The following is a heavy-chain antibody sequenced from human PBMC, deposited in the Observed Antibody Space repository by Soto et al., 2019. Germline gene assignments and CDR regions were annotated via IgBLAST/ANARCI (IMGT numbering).Heavy chain of an antibody. CDR3: ARDSYYYGSGRPTV. CDR2: IYYSGST. CDR1: GGSISSGGYY. Sequence: SETLSLTCTVSGGSISSGGYYWSWIRQHPGKGLEWIGYIYYSGSTYYNPSLKSRVTISVDTSKNQFSLKLSSVTAADTAVYYCARDSYYYGSGRPTVWGQGTLVTVSS. V-gene: IGHV4-31*03. J-gene: IGHJ4*02. D-gene: IGHD3-10*01.